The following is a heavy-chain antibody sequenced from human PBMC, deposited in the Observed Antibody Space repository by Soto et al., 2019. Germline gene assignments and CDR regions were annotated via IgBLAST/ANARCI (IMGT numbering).Heavy chain of an antibody. D-gene: IGHD3-22*01. Sequence: QVQLQESGSGLVKPSETLSLTCSVSADSITSGGYSWSWIRQPRRRGLACIGYLYHTGSASYSPCIKGRDTIAEDKSKNQSSQSMTAATAADTAIYYCASAHYAPSGYYVASWGHGSLFPLSS. V-gene: IGHV4-30-2*01. CDR1: ADSITSGGYS. CDR3: ASAHYAPSGYYVAS. J-gene: IGHJ5*01. CDR2: LYHTGSA.